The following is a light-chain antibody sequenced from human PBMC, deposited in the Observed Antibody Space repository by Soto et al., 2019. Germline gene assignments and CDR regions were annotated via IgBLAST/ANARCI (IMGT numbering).Light chain of an antibody. V-gene: IGKV3-11*01. CDR1: QSVSSY. Sequence: EIVLTQSPATLSLSPGERATLSCRASQSVSSYLAWYQQKPGQAPRLLIYDASNRATGIPARFSGSGSGTDFGRTIGSLEPEDFAAFYCQQRSNWPRYTFGQGTKLEIK. CDR2: DAS. CDR3: QQRSNWPRYT. J-gene: IGKJ2*01.